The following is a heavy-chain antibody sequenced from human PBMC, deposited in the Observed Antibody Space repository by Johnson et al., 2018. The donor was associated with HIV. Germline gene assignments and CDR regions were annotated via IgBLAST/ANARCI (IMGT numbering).Heavy chain of an antibody. V-gene: IGHV3-66*01. Sequence: RLSCAASGFTVSGNYMSWVRQAPGKGLEWVSVIYSGGSTYYADSVKGRFTISRDNSKNTLYLQMNSLRAEDTTMYYCARGGVGYSGSYHDAFDLWGQGTMVTVSS. CDR3: ARGGVGYSGSYHDAFDL. J-gene: IGHJ3*01. CDR1: GFTVSGNY. CDR2: IYSGGST. D-gene: IGHD1-26*01.